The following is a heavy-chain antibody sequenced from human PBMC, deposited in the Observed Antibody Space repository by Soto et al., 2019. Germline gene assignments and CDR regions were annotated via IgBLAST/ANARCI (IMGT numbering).Heavy chain of an antibody. Sequence: SETLSLTCTVSNGSISSRSSYWGWIRQTPGKGLEWIGSIYYIGNTYYNPSLKSRVTISIDTSKTQFSLKLNSVTAADTAVYYCAAMYYDFWSATLSSAYWGQGTPVTVSS. D-gene: IGHD3-3*01. CDR3: AAMYYDFWSATLSSAY. J-gene: IGHJ4*02. CDR2: IYYIGNT. V-gene: IGHV4-39*01. CDR1: NGSISSRSSY.